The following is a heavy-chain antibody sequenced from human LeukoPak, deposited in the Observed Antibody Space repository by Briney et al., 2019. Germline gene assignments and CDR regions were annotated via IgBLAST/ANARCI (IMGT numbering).Heavy chain of an antibody. Sequence: SETLSLTCTVSGGSISSSSYYWGWIRQPPGKGLEWIGSLYYSGSTYYNPSLKSRVTISVDTSKNQFSLKLSSVTAADTAVYYCARDSVPVVIYDFWDGNQDGYFDYWGQGTLVTVSS. CDR2: LYYSGST. V-gene: IGHV4-39*07. J-gene: IGHJ4*02. CDR1: GGSISSSSYY. CDR3: ARDSVPVVIYDFWDGNQDGYFDY. D-gene: IGHD3-3*01.